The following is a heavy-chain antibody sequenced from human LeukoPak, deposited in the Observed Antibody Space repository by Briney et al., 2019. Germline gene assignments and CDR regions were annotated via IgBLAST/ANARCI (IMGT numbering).Heavy chain of an antibody. CDR2: IYYSGST. CDR3: ARLGYSGSYYAVGGADY. D-gene: IGHD1-26*01. CDR1: GGSISSYY. J-gene: IGHJ4*02. V-gene: IGHV4-59*08. Sequence: SETLSLTCTVSGGSISSYYWSWIRQPPGKGLEWIGYIYYSGSTYYTPSLKSRVTISVDTSKNQFSLKLSSVTAADTAVYYCARLGYSGSYYAVGGADYWGQGTLVTVSS.